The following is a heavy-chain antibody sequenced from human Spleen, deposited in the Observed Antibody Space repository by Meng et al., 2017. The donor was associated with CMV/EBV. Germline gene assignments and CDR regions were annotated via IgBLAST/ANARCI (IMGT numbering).Heavy chain of an antibody. D-gene: IGHD4-17*01. Sequence: GESLKISCVASGLTFTSYWMHWVRQVPGKGLEWVSRINTNGGETNYANSVKGRFTISRDNAKSTLYLQMNSLTLEDTALYYCVRGPYGADSWYDYWGQGTLVTVSS. V-gene: IGHV3-74*01. CDR2: INTNGGET. CDR3: VRGPYGADSWYDY. J-gene: IGHJ4*02. CDR1: GLTFTSYW.